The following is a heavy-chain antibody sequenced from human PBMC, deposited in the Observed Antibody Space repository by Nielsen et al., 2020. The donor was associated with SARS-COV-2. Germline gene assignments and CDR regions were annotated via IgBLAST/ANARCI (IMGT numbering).Heavy chain of an antibody. CDR3: ATAPPVVGYDSSGQPNYYYGMDV. D-gene: IGHD3-22*01. V-gene: IGHV1-24*01. Sequence: ASVKVSCKASGYTFTSYGISWVRQAPGKGLEWMGGFDPEDGETIYAQKFQGRVTMTEDTSTDTAYMELSSLRSEDTAVYYCATAPPVVGYDSSGQPNYYYGMDVWGQGTTVTVSS. CDR2: FDPEDGET. CDR1: GYTFTSYG. J-gene: IGHJ6*02.